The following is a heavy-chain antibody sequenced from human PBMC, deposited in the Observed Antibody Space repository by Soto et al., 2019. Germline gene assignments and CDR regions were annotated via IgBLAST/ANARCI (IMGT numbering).Heavy chain of an antibody. J-gene: IGHJ6*01. D-gene: IGHD1-26*01. CDR1: GGTFGSSA. Sequence: QVQLVQSGAEVKKPGSSVKVSCKASGGTFGSSAISWVRQAPGQGLEWMGGIIPIFDSTNLAQRFQGRVRITADKSASTAYMELSILRSEDTAMYYCASMRRVGGSPWDNYRYGMDVWGQGTTVTVSS. CDR2: IIPIFDST. V-gene: IGHV1-69*06. CDR3: ASMRRVGGSPWDNYRYGMDV.